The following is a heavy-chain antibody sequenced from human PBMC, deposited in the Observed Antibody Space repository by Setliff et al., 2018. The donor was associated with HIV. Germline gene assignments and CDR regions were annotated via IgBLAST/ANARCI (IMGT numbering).Heavy chain of an antibody. Sequence: PSETLSLTCTVSGGSISSGSYYWSWIRQPAGKGLEWIGHIYYTEITYYNPSLRSRLTISLDTSKNQFSLKLSSVTAADTAVYFCAREGVGYNPFYSYGMDVRGQGTTVTVSS. CDR1: GGSISSGSYY. CDR3: AREGVGYNPFYSYGMDV. CDR2: IYYTEIT. V-gene: IGHV4-31*03. D-gene: IGHD5-12*01. J-gene: IGHJ6*02.